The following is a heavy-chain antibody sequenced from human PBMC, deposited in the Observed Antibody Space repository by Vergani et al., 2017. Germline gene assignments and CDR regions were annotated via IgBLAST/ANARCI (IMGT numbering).Heavy chain of an antibody. CDR2: IYHSGST. V-gene: IGHV4-4*02. D-gene: IGHD6-6*01. CDR3: ALSEYSSSSSGY. CDR1: GGSISSSNW. J-gene: IGHJ4*02. Sequence: QVQLQQWGAGLLKPSGTLSLTCAVSGGSISSSNWWSWVRQPPGKGLEWIGEIYHSGSTNYNPSLKSRVTISVDKSKNQFSLKLSSVTAADTAVYYCALSEYSSSSSGYWGQGTLVTVSS.